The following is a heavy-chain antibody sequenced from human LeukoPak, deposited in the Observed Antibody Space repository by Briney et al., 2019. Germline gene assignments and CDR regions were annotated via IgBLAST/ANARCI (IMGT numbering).Heavy chain of an antibody. CDR3: AKDFDGGYGDYVSEYFQH. Sequence: GGSLRLSCAASESTFSSYAMSWVRQAPGKGLEWVSAISGSGGSSSYYAESVKGRFTISRDNSKNTLYLQMNSLRAEDTAVYYCAKDFDGGYGDYVSEYFQHWGQGTLVTVSS. V-gene: IGHV3-23*01. D-gene: IGHD4-17*01. CDR2: ISGSGGSSS. J-gene: IGHJ1*01. CDR1: ESTFSSYA.